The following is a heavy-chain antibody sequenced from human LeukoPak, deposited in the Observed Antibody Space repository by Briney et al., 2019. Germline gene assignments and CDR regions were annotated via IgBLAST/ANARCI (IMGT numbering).Heavy chain of an antibody. Sequence: SETLSLTCTVSGGSISGFYWSWIRQPPGKGLEWIWYIYYSRSTSYNPSLKSRVTMSVDTSKNQFSLKLSSVAAADTAVYYCARSSRYYYGSGAYSRQYWYFDLWGRGSLVTVSS. J-gene: IGHJ2*01. CDR1: GGSISGFY. V-gene: IGHV4-59*08. CDR2: IYYSRST. D-gene: IGHD3-10*01. CDR3: ARSSRYYYGSGAYSRQYWYFDL.